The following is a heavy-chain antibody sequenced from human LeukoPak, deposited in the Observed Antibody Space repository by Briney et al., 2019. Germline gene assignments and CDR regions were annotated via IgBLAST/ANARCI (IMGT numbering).Heavy chain of an antibody. V-gene: IGHV3-53*01. CDR3: ARGQGTVTTDDAFDI. Sequence: QPGGSLRLSCAASGFTVSSNYMSWVRQAPGKGLEWVSVIYSGGSTYYADSVKGRFTISRDNSKNTLYLQMNSLRAEDTAVYYCARGQGTVTTDDAFDIWGQGTMVTVSS. D-gene: IGHD4-17*01. CDR2: IYSGGST. CDR1: GFTVSSNY. J-gene: IGHJ3*02.